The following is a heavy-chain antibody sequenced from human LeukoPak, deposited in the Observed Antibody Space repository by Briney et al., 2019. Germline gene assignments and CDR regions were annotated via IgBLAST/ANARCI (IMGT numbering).Heavy chain of an antibody. CDR3: ARKGLTKPLSVAVDFDS. CDR1: GGSFSGYY. D-gene: IGHD6-19*01. J-gene: IGHJ4*02. CDR2: IDHSGRT. Sequence: SETLSLTCAVYGGSFSGYYWSWVRQPPGKGLEWIAEIDHSGRTNFNRSLKSRITISVDTSKKHFSLKLSSVTAADTAVYYCARKGLTKPLSVAVDFDSWGQGTLVTVSS. V-gene: IGHV4-34*01.